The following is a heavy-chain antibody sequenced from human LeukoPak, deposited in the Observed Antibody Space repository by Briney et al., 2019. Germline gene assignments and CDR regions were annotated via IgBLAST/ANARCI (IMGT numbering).Heavy chain of an antibody. CDR3: ARESTFRYYYYMDV. CDR2: IIPIFGTA. CDR1: GGTFSSYA. J-gene: IGHJ6*03. Sequence: SVKVSCNGTGGTFSSYAISWVRQAPGQGLEWMGRIIPIFGTANYAQKFQGRVTITTDEYTSTAYMELSSLRSEDTAVYYCARESTFRYYYYMDVWGKGTTVTVSS. V-gene: IGHV1-69*05. D-gene: IGHD3-16*01.